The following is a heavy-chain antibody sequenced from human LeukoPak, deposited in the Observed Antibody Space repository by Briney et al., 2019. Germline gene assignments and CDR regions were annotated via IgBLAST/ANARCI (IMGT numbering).Heavy chain of an antibody. V-gene: IGHV4-59*01. CDR3: ARGRLDTASDY. CDR2: IYYSGST. J-gene: IGHJ4*02. CDR1: GGSISSYY. D-gene: IGHD5-18*01. Sequence: SETLSLTCTVSGGSISSYYWSWIRQPPGKGLEWIGYIYYSGSTNYNPSLKSRVIISVDTSKTHFSLKLSSVTAAATAVYYCARGRLDTASDYWGQGTLVTVSS.